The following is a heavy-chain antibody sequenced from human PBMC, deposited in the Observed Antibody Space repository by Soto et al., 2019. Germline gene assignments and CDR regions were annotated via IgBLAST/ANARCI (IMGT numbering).Heavy chain of an antibody. D-gene: IGHD3-10*01. CDR1: GGSISSGDYY. J-gene: IGHJ4*02. CDR2: IYYSGST. CDR3: ARGRFGDHTSGGDY. V-gene: IGHV4-30-4*01. Sequence: SETLSLTCTVSGGSISSGDYYWSWIRQPPGKGLEWIGYIYYSGSTYYNPSLKSRVTISVDTSKNQFSLKLSSVTAADTAVYYCARGRFGDHTSGGDYWGQGTLVTVSS.